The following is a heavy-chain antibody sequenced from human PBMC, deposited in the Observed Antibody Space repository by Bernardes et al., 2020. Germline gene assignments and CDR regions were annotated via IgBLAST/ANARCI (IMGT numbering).Heavy chain of an antibody. CDR2: IKHDGSEK. J-gene: IGHJ3*01. CDR3: ARGDYYDSSGFFTDAFDV. D-gene: IGHD3-22*01. CDR1: GFTFSSYW. V-gene: IGHV3-7*01. Sequence: GSLRLSCAASGFTFSSYWMSWVRQAPGKGLEWVGNIKHDGSEKFSVDSVKGRFTISRDNAKKYLYLQMNSLRPEDTAVYYCARGDYYDSSGFFTDAFDVWGQGTKVTVSS.